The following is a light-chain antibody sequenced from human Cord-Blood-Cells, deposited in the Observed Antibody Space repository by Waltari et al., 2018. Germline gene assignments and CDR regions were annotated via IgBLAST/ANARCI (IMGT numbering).Light chain of an antibody. CDR2: KDS. J-gene: IGLJ2*01. CDR3: QSADSSGTYPYVV. CDR1: ALPKQY. V-gene: IGLV3-25*02. Sequence: SYELTQPPSVSVSPGQTARITGSGDALPKQYAYWYQQKPGQAPVLVRYKDSERPSGIPERFSGSSSGTTVTLTISGVQAEDEADYYCQSADSSGTYPYVVFGGGTKLTVL.